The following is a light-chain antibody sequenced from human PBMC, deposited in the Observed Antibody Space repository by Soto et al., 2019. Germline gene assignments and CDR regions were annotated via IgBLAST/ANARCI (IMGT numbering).Light chain of an antibody. CDR1: QSVLYSSNDKNC. V-gene: IGKV4-1*01. CDR3: QQDYSTPWT. J-gene: IGKJ1*01. Sequence: DIVMTQSPDSLAVSLGERATINCKSSQSVLYSSNDKNCLAWYQQKAGQPPRLLIYWASTRESGVPDRFSGSGSGTDFTLNISSLQAEDVAVSYCQQDYSTPWTFGQGTKVEIK. CDR2: WAS.